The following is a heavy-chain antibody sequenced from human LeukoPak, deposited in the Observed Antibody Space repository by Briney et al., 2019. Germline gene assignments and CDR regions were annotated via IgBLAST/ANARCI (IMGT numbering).Heavy chain of an antibody. Sequence: PGGSLRLSCAASGFTFSSYGMHWVRQAPGKGLEWVAVISYDGSNKYYADSVKGRFTISRDNSKNMLYLQMNSLRAEDTAVYYCAKDRGYSYGYPDYWGQGTLVTVSS. CDR1: GFTFSSYG. CDR3: AKDRGYSYGYPDY. J-gene: IGHJ4*02. V-gene: IGHV3-30*18. CDR2: ISYDGSNK. D-gene: IGHD5-18*01.